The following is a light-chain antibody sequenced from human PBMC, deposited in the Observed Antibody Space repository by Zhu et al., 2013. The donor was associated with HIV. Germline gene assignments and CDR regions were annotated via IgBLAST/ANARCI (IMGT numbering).Light chain of an antibody. CDR1: QSVGSN. Sequence: EIVMTQSPATLSVSPGERATLSCRASQSVGSNLAWYQQKPGQAPRLLISGAYTRATAIPARFSGSGSGTDFTLSISRLEPEDFAVYYCQQYDRSPLTFGGGTTVEIK. CDR2: GAY. CDR3: QQYDRSPLT. V-gene: IGKV3D-15*01. J-gene: IGKJ4*01.